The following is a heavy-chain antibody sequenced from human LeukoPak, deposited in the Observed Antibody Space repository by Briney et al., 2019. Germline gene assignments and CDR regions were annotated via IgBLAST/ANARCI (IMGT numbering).Heavy chain of an antibody. CDR1: GGSISSSSYY. Sequence: SETLSLTCTVSGGSISSSSYYWGWIRQPPGKGLVWIGSIYYSGSTYYNPSLKSRVTISVDTSKNQFSLKLSSVTAADTAVYYCARRPQLGAFDIWGQGTMVTVSS. D-gene: IGHD3-10*01. CDR3: ARRPQLGAFDI. V-gene: IGHV4-39*01. CDR2: IYYSGST. J-gene: IGHJ3*02.